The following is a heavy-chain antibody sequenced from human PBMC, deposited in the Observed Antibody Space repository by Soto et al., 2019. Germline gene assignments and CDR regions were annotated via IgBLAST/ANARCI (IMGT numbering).Heavy chain of an antibody. Sequence: PGGSLRLSCSASGFTSSSYAMHWVRQAPGKGLEYVSAISSNGGSTYYADSVKGRFTISRDNSKNTLYLQMSSLRAEDTAVCYCVKGRQWLVVDAFDIWGQGTMVTVSS. D-gene: IGHD6-19*01. CDR3: VKGRQWLVVDAFDI. CDR2: ISSNGGST. V-gene: IGHV3-64D*06. CDR1: GFTSSSYA. J-gene: IGHJ3*02.